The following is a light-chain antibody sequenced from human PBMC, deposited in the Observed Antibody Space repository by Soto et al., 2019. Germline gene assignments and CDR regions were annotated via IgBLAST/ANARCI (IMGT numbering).Light chain of an antibody. V-gene: IGKV3-20*01. J-gene: IGKJ4*01. CDR3: QQYGSSPALT. CDR2: GVY. CDR1: QSVSSSY. Sequence: EIVFTQSPGTLSLSPGARATLSCRASQSVSSSYLAWYQQKPGQAPRLLISGVYSRAAGIPDRFSGSGSGTDFTLTISRLETEDFAVYYGQQYGSSPALTFGGGTKVDIK.